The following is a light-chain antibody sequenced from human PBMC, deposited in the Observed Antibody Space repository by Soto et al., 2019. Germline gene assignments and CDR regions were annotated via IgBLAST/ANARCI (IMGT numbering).Light chain of an antibody. CDR3: SSYTTGSTVV. V-gene: IGLV2-14*03. CDR2: NVS. J-gene: IGLJ2*01. Sequence: QSALTQPASVSGSPGQSITISCTGTSSDVGAYTFVSWYQHHPGRAPKLMIYNVSDRPSGVSNRFSGSKSGNTASLTISGLQAEDESDYYCSSYTTGSTVVFGGGTKLTGL. CDR1: SSDVGAYTF.